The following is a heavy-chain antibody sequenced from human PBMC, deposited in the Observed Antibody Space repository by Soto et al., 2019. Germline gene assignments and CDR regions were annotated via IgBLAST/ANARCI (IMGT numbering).Heavy chain of an antibody. D-gene: IGHD3-22*01. J-gene: IGHJ5*02. Sequence: GGSLRLSCAASGFTFSSYSMNWVRQAPGKGLEWVSSISSSSSYIYYADSVKGRFTISRDNAKNSLYLQMNSLRAEDTAVYYCAGAMIVVVSGAGWFDPWGQGTLVTVSS. CDR3: AGAMIVVVSGAGWFDP. CDR1: GFTFSSYS. CDR2: ISSSSSYI. V-gene: IGHV3-21*01.